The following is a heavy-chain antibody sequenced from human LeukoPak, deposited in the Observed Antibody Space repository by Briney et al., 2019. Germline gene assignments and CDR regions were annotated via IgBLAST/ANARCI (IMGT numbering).Heavy chain of an antibody. V-gene: IGHV5-51*01. Sequence: GESLKISCKVSGYTLTNNWIGWVRQVPGKGLEWMGLIYPGDSDTRYSPSFQGQVTISADKSISTAYLQWSSLKVSDTAMYYCARHPALFGVVNPFDYWGQGTLITVSS. J-gene: IGHJ4*02. CDR2: IYPGDSDT. CDR1: GYTLTNNW. D-gene: IGHD3-3*01. CDR3: ARHPALFGVVNPFDY.